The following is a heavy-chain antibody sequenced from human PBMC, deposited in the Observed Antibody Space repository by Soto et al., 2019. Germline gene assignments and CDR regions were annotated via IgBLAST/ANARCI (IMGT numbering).Heavy chain of an antibody. Sequence: SETLSLTCAVSGGSISSGGSFWSWIRQPPGKGLEWIGYIYHSGSTYYNPSLKSRVTISVDRSKNQFSLKLSSVTAADTAVYYCAGGIAARPLGYWGQGTRVTVSS. CDR2: IYHSGST. V-gene: IGHV4-30-2*01. D-gene: IGHD6-6*01. CDR1: GGSISSGGSF. CDR3: AGGIAARPLGY. J-gene: IGHJ4*02.